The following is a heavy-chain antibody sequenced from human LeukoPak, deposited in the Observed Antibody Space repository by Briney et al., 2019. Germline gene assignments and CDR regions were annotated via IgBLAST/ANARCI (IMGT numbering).Heavy chain of an antibody. CDR1: GYSISSGYY. J-gene: IGHJ4*02. Sequence: PSETLSLTCTVSGYSISSGYYWGWMRQPPGKGLEWIGSIYHSGSTYYNPSLKSRVTISVDTSKNKFSLKLSSVTAADTAVYYCARRVLEWLLLDYFDYWGQGTLVTVSS. D-gene: IGHD3-3*01. CDR2: IYHSGST. CDR3: ARRVLEWLLLDYFDY. V-gene: IGHV4-38-2*02.